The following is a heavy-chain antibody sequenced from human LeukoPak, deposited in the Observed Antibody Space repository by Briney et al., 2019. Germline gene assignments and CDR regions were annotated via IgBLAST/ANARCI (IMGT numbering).Heavy chain of an antibody. CDR2: IIPIFGTA. CDR1: GGTFSSYA. V-gene: IGHV1-69*05. Sequence: SVKVSCKASGGTFSSYAISWVRQAPGQGLEWMGGIIPIFGTANYAQKFQGRVTITTDESTSTAYMELSSLRSEDTAVYYRAREGIFGARSQAHWGQGTLVTVSS. D-gene: IGHD3-3*01. J-gene: IGHJ4*02. CDR3: AREGIFGARSQAH.